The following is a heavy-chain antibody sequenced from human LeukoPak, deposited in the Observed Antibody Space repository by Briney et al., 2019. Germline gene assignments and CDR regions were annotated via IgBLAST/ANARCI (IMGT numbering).Heavy chain of an antibody. J-gene: IGHJ5*02. D-gene: IGHD6-6*01. CDR3: ARVGDSSSSQGNWFDP. CDR2: INHSGST. Sequence: SETLSLTCAVYGGSFSGYYWSWIRQPPGKGLEWIGEINHSGSTNYNPSLKSRDTISVDTSKNQFSLKLSSVTAADTAVYYCARVGDSSSSQGNWFDPWGQGTLVTVSS. V-gene: IGHV4-34*01. CDR1: GGSFSGYY.